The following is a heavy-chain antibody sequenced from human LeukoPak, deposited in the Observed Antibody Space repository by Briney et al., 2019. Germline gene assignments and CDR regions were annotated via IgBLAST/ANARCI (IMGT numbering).Heavy chain of an antibody. D-gene: IGHD3-10*01. CDR3: ARDRLTYYYGSAHNEFDY. V-gene: IGHV3-23*01. CDR1: GFTFSSYA. Sequence: GGSLRLSCAASGFTFSSYAMSWVRQAPGKGLEWVSAISGSGGSTYYADSVKGRFTISRDNSKNTLYLQMNSLRAEDTAVYYCARDRLTYYYGSAHNEFDYWGQGTLVTVSS. J-gene: IGHJ4*02. CDR2: ISGSGGST.